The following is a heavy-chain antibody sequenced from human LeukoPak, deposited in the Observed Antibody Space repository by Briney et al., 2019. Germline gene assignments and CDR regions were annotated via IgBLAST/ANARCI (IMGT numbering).Heavy chain of an antibody. CDR1: GGSFTGYY. D-gene: IGHD3-10*01. CDR2: INHSGST. Sequence: SETLSLTCAVYGGSFTGYYWSWIRQSPDKGLEWIGEINHSGSTNYNPSLKSRVTMSVDTSNNHFFVELTSVTAADTAMYYCARGGYFGYSDVFDFWGQGTMVTVSS. V-gene: IGHV4-34*01. J-gene: IGHJ3*01. CDR3: ARGGYFGYSDVFDF.